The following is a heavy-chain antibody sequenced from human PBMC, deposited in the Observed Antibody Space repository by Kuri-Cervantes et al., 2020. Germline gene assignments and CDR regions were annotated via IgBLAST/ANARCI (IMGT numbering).Heavy chain of an antibody. V-gene: IGHV3-30-3*01. CDR1: GFTFSSYA. J-gene: IGHJ5*02. CDR2: ISYDGSNK. CDR3: ARSRGCSSTSCHRGFDP. D-gene: IGHD2-2*01. Sequence: GGSLRLSCAASGFTFSSYAMHWVRQAPGKGLEWVAVISYDGSNKYYADSVKGRFTIPRDNSKNTLYLQMNSLRAEDTAVYYCARSRGCSSTSCHRGFDPWGQGTLVTVSS.